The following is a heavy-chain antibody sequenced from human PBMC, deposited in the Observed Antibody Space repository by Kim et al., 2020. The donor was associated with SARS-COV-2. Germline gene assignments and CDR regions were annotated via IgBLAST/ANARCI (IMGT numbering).Heavy chain of an antibody. D-gene: IGHD2-2*01. CDR3: AKDHRVSCPYWYFDL. J-gene: IGHJ2*01. CDR2: ISWNSGYI. Sequence: GGSLRLSCAASEFTFDDYAMHWVRQAPGKGLEWVSGISWNSGYIAYADSVKGRFTISRDNAKNSLYLQMNNLRPEDTALYYCAKDHRVSCPYWYFDLWGRGTLVTVSS. CDR1: EFTFDDYA. V-gene: IGHV3-9*01.